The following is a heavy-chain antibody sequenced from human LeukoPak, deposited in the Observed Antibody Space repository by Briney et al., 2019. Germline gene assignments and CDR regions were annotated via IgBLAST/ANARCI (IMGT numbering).Heavy chain of an antibody. Sequence: SETLSLTCTVSGGSISSSSYYWGWIRQPPGKGLEWIGSIYYSGSTYYNPSLKSRVTISVDTSKNQFSLKLSSVTAADTAVYYCARNGLGYRRQSGLYYYYYMDVWGKGTTVTVSS. CDR2: IYYSGST. CDR1: GGSISSSSYY. D-gene: IGHD6-13*01. V-gene: IGHV4-39*07. J-gene: IGHJ6*03. CDR3: ARNGLGYRRQSGLYYYYYMDV.